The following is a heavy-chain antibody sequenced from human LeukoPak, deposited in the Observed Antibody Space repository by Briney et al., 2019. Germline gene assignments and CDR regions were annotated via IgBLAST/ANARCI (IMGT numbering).Heavy chain of an antibody. CDR2: MNPNSGNT. J-gene: IGHJ4*02. CDR1: GYTFTSYD. D-gene: IGHD3-9*01. CDR3: ARGSRWGYFDWLSQYYFDY. Sequence: ASVKVSCKASGYTFTSYDINWVRQATGQGLEWMGWMNPNSGNTGYAQKFQGRVTMTRNTSISTAYMELSSLRSEDTAVYYCARGSRWGYFDWLSQYYFDYWGQGTLVTVSS. V-gene: IGHV1-8*01.